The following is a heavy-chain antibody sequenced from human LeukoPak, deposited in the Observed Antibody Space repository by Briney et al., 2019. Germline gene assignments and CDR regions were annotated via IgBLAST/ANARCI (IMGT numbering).Heavy chain of an antibody. CDR3: AKSSPRYFDWFDAFDI. Sequence: PGGSLRLSCAASGFTFSSYGMHWVRQAPGKGLEWVAFIRYDGSNKYYADSVKGRFTVSRDNSKNTLYLQMNSLRAEDTAVYYCAKSSPRYFDWFDAFDIWGQGTMVTVSS. CDR2: IRYDGSNK. V-gene: IGHV3-30*02. J-gene: IGHJ3*02. CDR1: GFTFSSYG. D-gene: IGHD3-9*01.